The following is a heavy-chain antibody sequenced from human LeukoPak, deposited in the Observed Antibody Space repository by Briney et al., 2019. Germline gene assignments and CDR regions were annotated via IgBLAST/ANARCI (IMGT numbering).Heavy chain of an antibody. CDR1: GGSFSGYY. CDR2: INHSGST. D-gene: IGHD3-22*01. V-gene: IGHV4-34*01. Sequence: SETLSLTCAVYGGSFSGYYWSWIRQPPGKRLEWIGEINHSGSTNYNPSLKSRVTISVDTSKNQFSLKLSSVTAADTAVYYCARMGRYYDSSGYYYEDLGAFDIWGQGTMVTVSS. J-gene: IGHJ3*02. CDR3: ARMGRYYDSSGYYYEDLGAFDI.